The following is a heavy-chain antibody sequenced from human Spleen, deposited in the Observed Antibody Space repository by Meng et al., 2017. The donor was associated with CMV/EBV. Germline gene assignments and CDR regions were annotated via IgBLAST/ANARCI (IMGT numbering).Heavy chain of an antibody. CDR2: ILYDGSIK. J-gene: IGHJ3*02. V-gene: IGHV3-30*02. Sequence: GGSLRLSCAASGFTFRRYDMHWVRQAPGKGLGGVAFILYDGSIKYYADSVKGRFTISRDNSKNTVYLQMNSLRVEDTAMYYCAKILVGASPDDAFDIWGQGTMVTVSS. D-gene: IGHD1-26*01. CDR1: GFTFRRYD. CDR3: AKILVGASPDDAFDI.